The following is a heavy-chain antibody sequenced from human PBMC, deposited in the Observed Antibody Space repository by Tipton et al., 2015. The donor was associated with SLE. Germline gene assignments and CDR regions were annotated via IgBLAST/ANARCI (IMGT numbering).Heavy chain of an antibody. CDR3: ARSASSNLHYMDV. J-gene: IGHJ6*03. D-gene: IGHD2-15*01. CDR2: IYNSGST. V-gene: IGHV4-61*02. Sequence: TLSLTCTVSGASISTSGYCWSWIRQPPGKGLEWIGRIYNSGSTNYNSSLKSRVTISVDTSKNHFSLKLSSVTAADTALYYCARSASSNLHYMDVWGKGTTVTISS. CDR1: GASISTSGYC.